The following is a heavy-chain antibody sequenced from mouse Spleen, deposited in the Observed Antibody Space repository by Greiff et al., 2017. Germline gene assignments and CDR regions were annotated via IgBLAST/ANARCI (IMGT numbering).Heavy chain of an antibody. CDR2: INPSNGGT. V-gene: IGHV1-53*01. D-gene: IGHD1-2*01. Sequence: QVQLQQPGAELVKPGASVKMSCKASGYTFTSYWITWVKQRPGQGLEWIGNINPSNGGTNYNEKFKSKATLTVDKSSSTAYMQLSSLTSEDSEVYYCARSYYGSYYYAMDYWGQGTSVTVSS. J-gene: IGHJ4*01. CDR1: GYTFTSYW. CDR3: ARSYYGSYYYAMDY.